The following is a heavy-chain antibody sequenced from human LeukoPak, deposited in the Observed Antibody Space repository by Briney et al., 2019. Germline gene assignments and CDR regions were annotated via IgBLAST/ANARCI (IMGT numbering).Heavy chain of an antibody. CDR3: AKDWVAGEGGDYFEY. J-gene: IGHJ4*02. D-gene: IGHD6-19*01. CDR1: GFTFSSLV. V-gene: IGHV3-30*18. CDR2: ISYEGSHK. Sequence: GGSLTLSCALSGFTFSSLVMHWVRPAPDKGLEWVGVISYEGSHKYYAHSVKGRLTISRDHSKNTLYLQRNSLRAEDTAVYYCAKDWVAGEGGDYFEYWGEGPLVTVPS.